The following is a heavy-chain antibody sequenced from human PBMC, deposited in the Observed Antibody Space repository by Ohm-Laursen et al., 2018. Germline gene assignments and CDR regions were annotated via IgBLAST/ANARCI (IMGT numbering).Heavy chain of an antibody. J-gene: IGHJ4*02. CDR3: AGCLFPAAHPKCDN. Sequence: ASVKVSCKVSGVSITSFATIWVRQAPGQGLQWLGWIAPIFGTTNYAQKFQGRLPITADESPSTTYLELSSLRSGDTAVYYFAGCLFPAAHPKCDNWGRETLVTVSS. CDR1: GVSITSFA. V-gene: IGHV1-69*13. D-gene: IGHD5/OR15-5a*01. CDR2: IAPIFGTT.